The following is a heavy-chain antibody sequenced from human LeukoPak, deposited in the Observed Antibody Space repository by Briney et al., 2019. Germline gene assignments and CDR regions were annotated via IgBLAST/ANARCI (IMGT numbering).Heavy chain of an antibody. V-gene: IGHV4-30-4*08. CDR3: ARHHPFGVVHFDY. D-gene: IGHD3-3*01. CDR2: IDYSGST. CDR1: GGSISSADYY. Sequence: TSETLSLTCTVSGGSISSADYYWSWIRQPPGEGLEWIGYIDYSGSTYYNPSLKSRVTLSVDASKNQFSLKLSSVTAADTAVYYCARHHPFGVVHFDYWGQGTLVTVSS. J-gene: IGHJ4*02.